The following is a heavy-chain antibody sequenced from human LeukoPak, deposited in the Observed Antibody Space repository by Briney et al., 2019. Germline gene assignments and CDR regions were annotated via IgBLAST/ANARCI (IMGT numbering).Heavy chain of an antibody. CDR3: ARGRGVRGGNFDY. D-gene: IGHD3-10*01. Sequence: SETLSLTCTVSGGSISSSSYYWGWIRQPPGKGLEWIGSIYYSGSTYYNPSLKTRFTISVDTSKNRFSLKLSSVTAADTAVYYCARGRGVRGGNFDYWGQGTLVTVSS. CDR1: GGSISSSSYY. V-gene: IGHV4-39*07. CDR2: IYYSGST. J-gene: IGHJ4*02.